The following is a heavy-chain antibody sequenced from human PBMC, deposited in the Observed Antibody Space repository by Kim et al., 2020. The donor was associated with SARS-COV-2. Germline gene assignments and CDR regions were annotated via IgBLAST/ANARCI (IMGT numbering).Heavy chain of an antibody. Sequence: PSTKSRVSISADTSKNQFSLKLSSVTAADTAVYYCAREVTYYGAGTSLFDFWGQGMLVTVSS. CDR3: AREVTYYGAGTSLFDF. J-gene: IGHJ4*02. D-gene: IGHD6-19*01. V-gene: IGHV4-59*01.